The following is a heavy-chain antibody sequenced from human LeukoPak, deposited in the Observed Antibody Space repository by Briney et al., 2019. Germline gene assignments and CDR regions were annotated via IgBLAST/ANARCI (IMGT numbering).Heavy chain of an antibody. D-gene: IGHD4-17*01. CDR2: IRYDGSNK. V-gene: IGHV3-30*02. CDR1: GFTFSSYG. J-gene: IGHJ4*02. Sequence: PGGSLRLSCAASGFTFSSYGMHWVRQAPGKGLEWVAFIRYDGSNKYYADSVKGRFTISRDNSKNTLYLQMNSLRAEDTAVYYCAKDRGYGDYGDFDYWGQGTLVTVSS. CDR3: AKDRGYGDYGDFDY.